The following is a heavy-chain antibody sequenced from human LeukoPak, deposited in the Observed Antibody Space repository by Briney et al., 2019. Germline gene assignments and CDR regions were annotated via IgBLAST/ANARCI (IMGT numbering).Heavy chain of an antibody. CDR2: INPNSGGT. CDR3: ARDVGYDCNYVDFDY. CDR1: GYTFTGYY. D-gene: IGHD1-7*01. J-gene: IGHJ4*02. Sequence: ASVKVSCKASGYTFTGYYMHWVPQAPGQGLEWMGRINPNSGGTNYAQKFQGRVTMTRDTSISTAYMELSRLRSDDTAVYYCARDVGYDCNYVDFDYWGQGTLVTVSS. V-gene: IGHV1-2*06.